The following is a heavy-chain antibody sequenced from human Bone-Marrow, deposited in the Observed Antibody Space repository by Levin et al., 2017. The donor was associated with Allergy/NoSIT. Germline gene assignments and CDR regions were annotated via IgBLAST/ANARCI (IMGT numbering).Heavy chain of an antibody. CDR1: GYTFTSYD. CDR2: MNPNSGNT. Sequence: GESLKISCKASGYTFTSYDINWVRQATGQGLEWMGWMNPNSGNTGYAQKFQGRVTMTRNTSISTAYMELSSLRSEDTAVYYCARGRDHIVVVTAILFDYWGQGTLVTVSS. V-gene: IGHV1-8*01. D-gene: IGHD2-21*02. CDR3: ARGRDHIVVVTAILFDY. J-gene: IGHJ4*02.